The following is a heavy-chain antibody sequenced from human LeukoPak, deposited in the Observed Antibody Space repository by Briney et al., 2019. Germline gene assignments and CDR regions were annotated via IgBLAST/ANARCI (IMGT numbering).Heavy chain of an antibody. D-gene: IGHD6-13*01. J-gene: IGHJ5*02. CDR1: GYSFTSDW. CDR3: ARRERYSSSSGIVDP. V-gene: IGHV5-10-1*01. CDR2: IDPSDSYT. Sequence: NLGESLKISCKGSGYSFTSDWISWVRQMPGKGLEWMGRIDPSDSYTNYSPSFQGHVTISADKSISTAYLQWSSLKASDTAMYYCARRERYSSSSGIVDPWGQGTLVTVSS.